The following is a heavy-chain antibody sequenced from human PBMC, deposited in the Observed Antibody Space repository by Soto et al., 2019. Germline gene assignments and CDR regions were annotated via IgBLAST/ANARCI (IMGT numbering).Heavy chain of an antibody. D-gene: IGHD1-26*01. CDR2: ISGSGGST. CDR1: GFTFSSYA. CDR3: AARRGGSYYYFDY. Sequence: EVQLLESGGGLVQPGGSLRLSCAASGFTFSSYAMSWVRQAPGKGLEWVSAISGSGGSTYYADSVKGRFTISRDNSKNTLYLQRNSLRAEDTAVYDCAARRGGSYYYFDYRGQGTLVTVSS. V-gene: IGHV3-23*01. J-gene: IGHJ4*02.